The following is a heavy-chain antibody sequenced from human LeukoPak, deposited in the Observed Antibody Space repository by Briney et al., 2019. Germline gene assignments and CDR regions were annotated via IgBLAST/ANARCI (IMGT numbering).Heavy chain of an antibody. J-gene: IGHJ4*02. D-gene: IGHD1-14*01. CDR1: GFTFSSYA. CDR2: IWYDGSNK. V-gene: IGHV3-33*08. Sequence: GGSLRLSCAASGFTFSSYAMHWVRQAPGQGLEWVAVIWYDGSNKYYADSVKGRFTISRDNSKNRLYLQMNSLRAEDTAVYYCARDPTAATPQYFDYWGQGTLVIVSS. CDR3: ARDPTAATPQYFDY.